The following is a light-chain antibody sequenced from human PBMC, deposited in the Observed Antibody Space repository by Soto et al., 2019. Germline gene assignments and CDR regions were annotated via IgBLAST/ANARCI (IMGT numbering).Light chain of an antibody. Sequence: EIVLTQSPGTLSLSPGERATLSCRASQSVSSSYLAWYQQKPGQAPRLLIYGASSRAAGIPDRFSGSGSGTNFSLTISRLEPEDFAVYYCQRYDNSPTWTFGQGTKGGLK. CDR3: QRYDNSPTWT. CDR1: QSVSSSY. CDR2: GAS. J-gene: IGKJ1*01. V-gene: IGKV3-20*01.